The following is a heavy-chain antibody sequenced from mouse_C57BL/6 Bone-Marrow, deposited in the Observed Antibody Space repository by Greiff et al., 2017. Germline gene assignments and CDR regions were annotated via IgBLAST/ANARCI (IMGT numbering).Heavy chain of an antibody. Sequence: EVQLQQSGTVLARPGASVKMSCKTSGYTFTCYWMHWVKQRPGQGLEWIGAIYPGNSDTSYNQKFKGKAKLTAVTSASTAYMELSSLTNEDSAVYYGTCYDYDVGAWFAYWGQETLVTVSA. J-gene: IGHJ3*01. D-gene: IGHD2-4*01. V-gene: IGHV1-5*01. CDR2: IYPGNSDT. CDR3: TCYDYDVGAWFAY. CDR1: GYTFTCYW.